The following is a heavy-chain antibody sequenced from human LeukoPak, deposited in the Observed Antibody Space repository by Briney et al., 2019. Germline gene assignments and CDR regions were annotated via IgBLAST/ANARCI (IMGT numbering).Heavy chain of an antibody. CDR2: ISSSGAYT. D-gene: IGHD1-14*01. J-gene: IGHJ4*02. CDR1: GFTFSTYV. V-gene: IGHV3-23*01. CDR3: ARDLNWNQADY. Sequence: GGSLRLSCAASGFTFSTYVMSWVRQAPGKGLECVSSISSSGAYTYYADSVKGRFTISRDNSKNTLYLQMNSLRAEDTAVYYCARDLNWNQADYWGQGTLVTVSS.